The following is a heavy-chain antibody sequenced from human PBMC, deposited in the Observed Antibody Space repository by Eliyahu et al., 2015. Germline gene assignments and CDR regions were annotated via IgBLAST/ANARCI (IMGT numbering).Heavy chain of an antibody. CDR1: GFPFSSYS. CDR2: IYNDGSST. D-gene: IGHD3-16*01. CDR3: ARGGTGTFDY. Sequence: EVQLVESGGGLVQPGGSXRLSCAASGFPFSSYSXYWXRQGPGKGLVLVSRIYNDGSSTTYADSVKGRFTISRDNAKNTVYLQMNNLRDEDTAVYYCARGGTGTFDYWGQGTLVTVSS. J-gene: IGHJ4*02. V-gene: IGHV3-74*01.